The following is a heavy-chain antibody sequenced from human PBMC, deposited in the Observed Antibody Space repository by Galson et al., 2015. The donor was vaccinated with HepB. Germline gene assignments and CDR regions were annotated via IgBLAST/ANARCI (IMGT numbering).Heavy chain of an antibody. CDR2: INPNSGGT. CDR1: GYTFTGYY. J-gene: IGHJ6*02. Sequence: SVKVSCKASGYTFTGYYMHWVRQAPGQGLEWMGRINPNSGGTNYAQGFQGRVNMTRDTSINTVYMELSRLTFDDTVVYYCARENTGSYPGRKAPYYSYGMDVWGQGTTVTVSS. D-gene: IGHD1-26*01. V-gene: IGHV1-2*05. CDR3: ARENTGSYPGRKAPYYSYGMDV.